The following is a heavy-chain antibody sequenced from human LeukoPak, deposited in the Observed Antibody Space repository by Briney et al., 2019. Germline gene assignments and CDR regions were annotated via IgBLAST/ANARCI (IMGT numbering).Heavy chain of an antibody. CDR3: ARDFGVPEYYYDSSAWYEFDY. Sequence: PRASVKVSCKASGYTITSYYMHWVRQAPGQGLEWMGIINPSGGSTSYAQKFQGRVTMTRDTSTSTVYMELRSLRSDDTAVYYCARDFGVPEYYYDSSAWYEFDYWGQGTLVTVSS. CDR1: GYTITSYY. V-gene: IGHV1-46*01. D-gene: IGHD3-22*01. CDR2: INPSGGST. J-gene: IGHJ4*02.